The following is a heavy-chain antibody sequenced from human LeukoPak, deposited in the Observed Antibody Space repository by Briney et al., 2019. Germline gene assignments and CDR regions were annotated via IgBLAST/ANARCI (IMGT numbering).Heavy chain of an antibody. V-gene: IGHV3-30*18. CDR1: GFTFSSYG. D-gene: IGHD2-21*02. J-gene: IGHJ4*02. Sequence: GGSLRLSRAASGFTFSSYGMHWVRQAPGKGLEWVAILSSDGSNKFYAESVKGRFTISRDSSKSSLYLQMDSLRPEDTAVYYCAKSGGTCGSDCYQDHWGQGTLVTVSS. CDR2: LSSDGSNK. CDR3: AKSGGTCGSDCYQDH.